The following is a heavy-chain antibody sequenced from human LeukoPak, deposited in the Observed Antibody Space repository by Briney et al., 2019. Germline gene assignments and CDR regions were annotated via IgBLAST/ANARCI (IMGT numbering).Heavy chain of an antibody. V-gene: IGHV3-66*01. Sequence: GGSLRLSCAASGFTVRSNYMSWVRQAPGKGLEWVSSIYSGGSTYYADSVKGRFTISRDNSKNTLYLQMNSLRAEDTAVYYCAREAPLQLLNGVDVWGQGTTVTVSS. D-gene: IGHD1-26*01. CDR2: IYSGGST. CDR1: GFTVRSNY. J-gene: IGHJ6*02. CDR3: AREAPLQLLNGVDV.